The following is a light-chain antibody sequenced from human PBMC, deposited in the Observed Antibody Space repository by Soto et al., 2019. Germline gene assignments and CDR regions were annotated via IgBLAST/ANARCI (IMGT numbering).Light chain of an antibody. CDR2: AVS. J-gene: IGLJ2*01. CDR1: SSDVGGYNY. CDR3: SSYTSSSTLV. Sequence: QSVLTQPASVSGSPGQSITISCTGSSSDVGGYNYVSWYQQHPGKAPKLMIYAVSNRPSGVSNRFSGSKSGNTASLTISGLQAEDEADYHCSSYTSSSTLVFGGGTKLTVL. V-gene: IGLV2-14*01.